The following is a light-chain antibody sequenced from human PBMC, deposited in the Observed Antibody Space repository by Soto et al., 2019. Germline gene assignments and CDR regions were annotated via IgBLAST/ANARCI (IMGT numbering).Light chain of an antibody. J-gene: IGKJ2*01. V-gene: IGKV1-39*01. CDR1: QSINTY. CDR3: QQSYKTPYT. Sequence: DIQMTQSPSSLAASVGDRVTITCRASQSINTYLNWYQVKRGTAPKLLIYAATSLHSDVPSRFTGSGSGTDFTLTISGLKPQDFAIYFCQQSYKTPYTFVHGTRLES. CDR2: AAT.